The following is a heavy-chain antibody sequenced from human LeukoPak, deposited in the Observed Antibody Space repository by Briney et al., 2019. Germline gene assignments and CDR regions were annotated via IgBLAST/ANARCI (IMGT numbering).Heavy chain of an antibody. CDR2: IYTSGST. CDR3: ARHRRDGGVWFDP. Sequence: SETLSLTCTVSGGSISSYYWSWIRQPPGKGLEWIGYIYTSGSTNYNPSLKSRVTISVDTSKNQFSLKLSSVTAADTAVYYCARHRRDGGVWFDPWGQGTLVTVSS. CDR1: GGSISSYY. J-gene: IGHJ5*02. V-gene: IGHV4-4*09. D-gene: IGHD2-8*01.